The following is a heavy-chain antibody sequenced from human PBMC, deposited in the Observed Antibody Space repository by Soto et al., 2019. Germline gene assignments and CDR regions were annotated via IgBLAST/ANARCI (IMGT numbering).Heavy chain of an antibody. CDR1: GGSISSYY. CDR3: ARMTTVTLYYFDY. D-gene: IGHD4-17*01. J-gene: IGHJ4*02. CDR2: IYYSGST. V-gene: IGHV4-59*01. Sequence: SETLSLTCTVSGGSISSYYWSWIRQPPGKGLEWIGYIYYSGSTNYNPSLKSRVTISVDTSKNQFSLKLSSVTAADTAVYYCARMTTVTLYYFDYWGQGTLVTVSS.